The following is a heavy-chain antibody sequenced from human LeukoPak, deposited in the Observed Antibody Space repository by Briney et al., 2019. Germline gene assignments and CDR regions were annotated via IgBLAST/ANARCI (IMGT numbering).Heavy chain of an antibody. Sequence: SETLSLTCTVSGGSISSSSYYWGWIRQPPGKGLEWIGSIYYSGSTYYNPSLKSRVTIPVDTSKNQFSLKLSSVTAADTAVYYCARRPRVVVTAFTAFDIWGQGTMVTVSS. D-gene: IGHD2-21*02. CDR3: ARRPRVVVTAFTAFDI. CDR1: GGSISSSSYY. CDR2: IYYSGST. V-gene: IGHV4-39*01. J-gene: IGHJ3*02.